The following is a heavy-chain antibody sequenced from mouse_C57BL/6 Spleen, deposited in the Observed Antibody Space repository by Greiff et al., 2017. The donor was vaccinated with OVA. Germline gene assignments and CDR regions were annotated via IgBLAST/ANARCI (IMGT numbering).Heavy chain of an antibody. Sequence: QVQLQQPGAELVMPGASVKLSCKAPGYTFTSYWMHWVKQRPGQGLEWIGEIDPSDSYTNYNQKFKGKSTLTVDKSSSTAYMQLSSLTSEDSAVYYCARWDGSSPWYFDVWGTGTTVTVSS. V-gene: IGHV1-69*01. CDR2: IDPSDSYT. J-gene: IGHJ1*03. CDR3: ARWDGSSPWYFDV. D-gene: IGHD1-1*01. CDR1: GYTFTSYW.